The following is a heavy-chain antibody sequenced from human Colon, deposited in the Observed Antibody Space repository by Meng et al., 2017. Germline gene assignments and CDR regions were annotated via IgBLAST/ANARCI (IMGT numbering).Heavy chain of an antibody. D-gene: IGHD4-17*01. CDR2: IYHSGST. CDR3: ARGMTTVTLGGTFDP. J-gene: IGHJ5*02. Sequence: SETLSLTCTVSGYSISSGYYWGWIRQPPGKGLEWIGSIYHSGSTYYNPSLKSRVTISVDTSKNQFSLKLSSVTAADTAVYYCARGMTTVTLGGTFDPWGQGTLVTGAS. CDR1: GYSISSGYY. V-gene: IGHV4-38-2*02.